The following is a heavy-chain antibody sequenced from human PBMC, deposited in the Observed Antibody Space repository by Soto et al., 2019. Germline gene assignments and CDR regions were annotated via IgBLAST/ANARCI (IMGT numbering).Heavy chain of an antibody. CDR3: AKDGSGQWLVTSTSWYFDL. J-gene: IGHJ2*01. CDR1: GFRFSDHY. Sequence: QVQLVESGGGLVEPGGSLRLSCAASGFRFSDHYMTWIRQAPGKGLEWVSKISGDATTTYYADSVKGRFTISRDNSKNTLYLEMNSLRAADTAVYFCAKDGSGQWLVTSTSWYFDLWGRGTLVTVSS. V-gene: IGHV3-11*01. D-gene: IGHD6-19*01. CDR2: ISGDATTT.